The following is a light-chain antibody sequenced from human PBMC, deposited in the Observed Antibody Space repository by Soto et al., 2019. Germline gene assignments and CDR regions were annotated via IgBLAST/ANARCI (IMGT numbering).Light chain of an antibody. V-gene: IGKV3-20*01. Sequence: EIVLTQSPGTLSLSPGERATLSCRASQSVSSVSLAWYQQKPGQAPRLLVYGASTRATGIPDRFSGSGSGNDFTLTINKLEPEDFAVYYCQQYGGSPLVTFGQGTKLEIK. CDR2: GAS. CDR1: QSVSSVS. J-gene: IGKJ2*01. CDR3: QQYGGSPLVT.